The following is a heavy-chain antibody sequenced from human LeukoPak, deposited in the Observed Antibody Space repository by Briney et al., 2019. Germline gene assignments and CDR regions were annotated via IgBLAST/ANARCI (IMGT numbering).Heavy chain of an antibody. Sequence: GSLRLSCAASGFTVSSNYMSWVRQAPGKGLEWVSVIYSGGSTYYPDSVKGRFTISRDNSKNTLYLQMNSLRAEDTAVYYCARVDYGVDYSYYGMDVWGQGTTVTVSS. CDR3: ARVDYGVDYSYYGMDV. D-gene: IGHD4-17*01. V-gene: IGHV3-66*01. CDR2: IYSGGST. J-gene: IGHJ6*02. CDR1: GFTVSSNY.